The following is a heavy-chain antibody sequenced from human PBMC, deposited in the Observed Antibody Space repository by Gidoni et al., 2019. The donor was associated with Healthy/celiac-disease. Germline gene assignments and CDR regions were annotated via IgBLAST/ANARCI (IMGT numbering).Heavy chain of an antibody. V-gene: IGHV3-33*01. Sequence: QVQLVESGGGVVQPGRSLRLSCAASGVTFSSYGMHWVRQAPGKGLEWVAVIWYDGSNKYYADSVKGRFTISRDNSKNTLYLQMNSLRAEDTAVYYCARGAGTMFYYFDYWGQGTLVTVSS. D-gene: IGHD1-7*01. J-gene: IGHJ4*02. CDR1: GVTFSSYG. CDR3: ARGAGTMFYYFDY. CDR2: IWYDGSNK.